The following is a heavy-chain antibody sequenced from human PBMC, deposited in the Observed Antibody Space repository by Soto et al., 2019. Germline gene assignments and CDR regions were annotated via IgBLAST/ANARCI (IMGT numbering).Heavy chain of an antibody. Sequence: QVQLVQSGAEVKKPGSSVKVSCKASGGTFSSYAISWVRQAPGQGLEWMGGIIPIFGTANYAQKFQGRVTITADDSTSTAYMELSSLRSEDTAVYYCARRSSGSIAAPTKRYYYGMDVWGQGTTVTVSS. D-gene: IGHD6-6*01. J-gene: IGHJ6*02. CDR2: IIPIFGTA. CDR1: GGTFSSYA. CDR3: ARRSSGSIAAPTKRYYYGMDV. V-gene: IGHV1-69*01.